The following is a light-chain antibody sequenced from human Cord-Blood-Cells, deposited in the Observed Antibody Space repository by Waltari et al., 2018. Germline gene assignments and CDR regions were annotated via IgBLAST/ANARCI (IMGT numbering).Light chain of an antibody. CDR1: QSVSSY. V-gene: IGKV3-11*01. Sequence: EIVLTQSPATLSLSPGERATLSCRASQSVSSYLAWYQQKPGQAPRLLINDASNRATGIPARFRDSGSGTDFTLTISSLEPEDFAVYYCQQRWTFGQGTKVEIK. CDR2: DAS. CDR3: QQRWT. J-gene: IGKJ1*01.